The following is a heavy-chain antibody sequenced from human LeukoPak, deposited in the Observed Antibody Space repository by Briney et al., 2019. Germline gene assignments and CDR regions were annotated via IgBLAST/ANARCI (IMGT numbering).Heavy chain of an antibody. V-gene: IGHV1-2*02. D-gene: IGHD2-2*01. CDR1: GYTFTDYY. Sequence: ASVKVSCKASGYTFTDYYIHWVRQAPGQGLEWMAWINPNSGGTCYAQNFHDRITLTRDTSISTAYMELSRLRSDDTAIYYCARANALYCSSTSCLFDYWGQGTLVTVSS. CDR3: ARANALYCSSTSCLFDY. CDR2: INPNSGGT. J-gene: IGHJ4*02.